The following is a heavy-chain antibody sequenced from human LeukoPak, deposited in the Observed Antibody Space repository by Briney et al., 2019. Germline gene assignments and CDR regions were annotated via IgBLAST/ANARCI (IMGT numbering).Heavy chain of an antibody. V-gene: IGHV1-2*02. CDR2: INPNSGGT. Sequence: ASVNVSCKASGYTFTGYYMHWVRQAPGQGLEWMGWINPNSGGTSYAQKFQGRVTMTRDTPISTAYMELSRLRSDDTAVYYCASSIGGLRFTLRSDLHVRPNWFDPWGQGTLVTVSS. CDR3: ASSIGGLRFTLRSDLHVRPNWFDP. CDR1: GYTFTGYY. D-gene: IGHD3-10*01. J-gene: IGHJ5*02.